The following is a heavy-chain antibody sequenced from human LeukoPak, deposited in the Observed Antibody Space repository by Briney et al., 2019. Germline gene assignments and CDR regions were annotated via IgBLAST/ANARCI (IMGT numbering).Heavy chain of an antibody. CDR2: IVVGSGNT. V-gene: IGHV1-58*02. J-gene: IGHJ4*02. Sequence: GASVKVPCKASGFTFTSSAMQWVRQARGQRLEWIGWIVVGSGNTNYAQKFQERVTITRDMSTSTAYMELSSLRSEDTAVYYCAASTSVDTMIVVVTFFDYWGQGTLVTVSS. D-gene: IGHD3-22*01. CDR3: AASTSVDTMIVVVTFFDY. CDR1: GFTFTSSA.